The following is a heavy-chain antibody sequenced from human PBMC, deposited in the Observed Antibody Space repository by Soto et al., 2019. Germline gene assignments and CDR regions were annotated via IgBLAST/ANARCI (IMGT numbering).Heavy chain of an antibody. Sequence: PSETLSLTCTVSGGSISSGDYYWSWIRQPPGKGLEWIGYIYYSGSTYYNPSLKSRVTISVDTSKNQFSLKLSSVTAADTAVYYCAREVRLWFGVFRFDPWGQGTLVTVSS. V-gene: IGHV4-30-4*01. D-gene: IGHD3-10*01. CDR2: IYYSGST. J-gene: IGHJ5*02. CDR1: GGSISSGDYY. CDR3: AREVRLWFGVFRFDP.